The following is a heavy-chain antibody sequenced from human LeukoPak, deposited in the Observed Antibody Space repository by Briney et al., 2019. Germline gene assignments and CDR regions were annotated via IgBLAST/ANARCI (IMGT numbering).Heavy chain of an antibody. CDR3: ARSARLMKGVVEVTALDY. J-gene: IGHJ4*02. D-gene: IGHD3-3*01. CDR2: ISSSGSTI. V-gene: IGHV3-48*03. CDR1: GFTFSSYE. Sequence: GGSLRLSCAASGFTFSSYEMNWVRQAPGKWLEWVSYISSSGSTIYYADSVKGRFTIARDNAKNSVYLEMNSLRADDTAVYYCARSARLMKGVVEVTALDYWGQGTLVTVSS.